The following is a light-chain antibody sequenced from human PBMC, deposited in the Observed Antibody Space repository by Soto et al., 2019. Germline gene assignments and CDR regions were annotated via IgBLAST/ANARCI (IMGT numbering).Light chain of an antibody. Sequence: EIVMTQSPATLSVSPGERATLSCRASQSVSRNLAWYQQNPGQAPRLLIYGASTRATGIPARFSGSGAGTEFTLTISSLQSEDFAVYYCQQYNNWPLYTFGQGTKLEIK. CDR3: QQYNNWPLYT. CDR2: GAS. J-gene: IGKJ2*01. CDR1: QSVSRN. V-gene: IGKV3-15*01.